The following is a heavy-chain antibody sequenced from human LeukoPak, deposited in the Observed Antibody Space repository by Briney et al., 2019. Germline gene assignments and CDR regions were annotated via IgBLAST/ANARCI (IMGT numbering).Heavy chain of an antibody. Sequence: ASVKVSCKAYGYTFSSYAMNWVRQAPGQGLEWMGCINTNTRNPTYAQGFTGRFVFSLDTSVNTAYLQISSLKAEDTAVYYCARSTGILRFLSGGYVGGGYNYMDVWGKGTTVTVSS. D-gene: IGHD3-3*01. CDR3: ARSTGILRFLSGGYVGGGYNYMDV. V-gene: IGHV7-4-1*02. CDR1: GYTFSSYA. CDR2: INTNTRNP. J-gene: IGHJ6*03.